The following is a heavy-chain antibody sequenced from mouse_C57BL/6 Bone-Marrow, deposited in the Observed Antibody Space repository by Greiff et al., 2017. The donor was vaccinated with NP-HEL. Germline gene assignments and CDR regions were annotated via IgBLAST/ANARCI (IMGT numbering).Heavy chain of an antibody. CDR1: GYTFTSYW. Sequence: VQLQQPGAELVKPGASVKLSCKASGYTFTSYWMYWVKQRPGRGLEWIGRIDPNSGGTKYNEKFKCKATLTVDKPSSTANMQLSSLTSEDSAVYSCARGGVYYGSSLYYFDYWDQGTTLTVTS. CDR2: IDPNSGGT. CDR3: ARGGVYYGSSLYYFDY. V-gene: IGHV1-72*01. D-gene: IGHD1-1*01. J-gene: IGHJ2*01.